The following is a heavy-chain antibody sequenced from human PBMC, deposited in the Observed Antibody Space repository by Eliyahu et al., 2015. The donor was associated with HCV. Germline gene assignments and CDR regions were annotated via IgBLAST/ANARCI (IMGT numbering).Heavy chain of an antibody. J-gene: IGHJ4*02. D-gene: IGHD6-13*01. CDR3: ARDLAAAAKVPGY. Sequence: QVQLVQSGAEVKKPGASVKVSCKASGYXFTGYYMHWVRQAPGQGLEWMGWINPNSGGTNYAQKFQGWVTMTRDTSISTAYMELSRLRSDDTAVYYCARDLAAAAKVPGYWGQGTLVTVSS. CDR1: GYXFTGYY. CDR2: INPNSGGT. V-gene: IGHV1-2*04.